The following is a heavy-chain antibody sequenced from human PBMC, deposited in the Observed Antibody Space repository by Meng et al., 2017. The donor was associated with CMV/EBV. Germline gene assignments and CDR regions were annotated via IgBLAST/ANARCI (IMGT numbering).Heavy chain of an antibody. CDR1: GYTFTGYY. D-gene: IGHD5-12*01. J-gene: IGHJ4*02. CDR2: INPNSGGT. CDR3: ATSPVRGYSGYELSIPDYFDY. V-gene: IGHV1-2*02. Sequence: ASVKVSCKASGYTFTGYYMHWVRQAPGQGLEWMGWINPNSGGTNYAQKFQGRVTMTRDTSISTAYLQWSSLKASDTAMYYCATSPVRGYSGYELSIPDYFDYWGQGTLVTVSS.